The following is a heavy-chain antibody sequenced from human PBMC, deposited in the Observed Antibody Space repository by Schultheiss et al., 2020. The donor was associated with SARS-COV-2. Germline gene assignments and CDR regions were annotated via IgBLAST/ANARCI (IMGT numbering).Heavy chain of an antibody. CDR3: ARGIQQLVRQSGRFDP. D-gene: IGHD6-13*01. V-gene: IGHV3-11*04. Sequence: GGSLRLSCAASGFTFSDYQMSWIRQAPGKGLEWVSYISTSGSTIFLADSVKGRFTISRDNAKNTMYLQMNSLRAEDTAVFYCARGIQQLVRQSGRFDPWGQGTLVTVSS. J-gene: IGHJ5*02. CDR2: ISTSGSTI. CDR1: GFTFSDYQ.